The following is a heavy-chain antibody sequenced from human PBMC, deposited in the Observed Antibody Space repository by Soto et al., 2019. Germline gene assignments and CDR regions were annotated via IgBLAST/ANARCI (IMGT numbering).Heavy chain of an antibody. J-gene: IGHJ6*02. Sequence: ASVKVSCKASGYTFTSYGIIWVRQAPGQGLEWMGGIIPIFGTANYAQKFQGRVTITADESTSTAYMELSSLRSEDTAVYYCARVGGGYSGYVDYYGTDVWGQGTTVTVSS. CDR3: ARVGGGYSGYVDYYGTDV. V-gene: IGHV1-69*13. CDR2: IIPIFGTA. CDR1: GYTFTSYG. D-gene: IGHD5-12*01.